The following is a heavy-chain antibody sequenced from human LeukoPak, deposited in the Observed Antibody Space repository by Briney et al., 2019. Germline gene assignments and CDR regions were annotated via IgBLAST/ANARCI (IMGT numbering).Heavy chain of an antibody. CDR3: ARWAGVTDY. V-gene: IGHV3-23*01. D-gene: IGHD5-18*01. J-gene: IGHJ4*02. CDR1: GFTFSSYA. Sequence: PGGSLRLSCAASGFTFSSYAMSWVRQAPGKGLEWVSGLTGSGGNTYYADSVKGRFNISRDNAKNTLILQMNSLRVEDTAVYYCARWAGVTDYWGQGTLVTVSS. CDR2: LTGSGGNT.